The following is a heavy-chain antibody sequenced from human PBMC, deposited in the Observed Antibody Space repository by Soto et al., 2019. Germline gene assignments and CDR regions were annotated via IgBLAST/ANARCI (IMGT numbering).Heavy chain of an antibody. D-gene: IGHD2-2*01. CDR3: ARGLRVKVPAAPRYYYYYYGMDV. Sequence: SETPSLTCAVYGGSFSGYYWSWIRQPPGKGLEWIGEINHSGSTNYNPSLKSRVTISVDTSKNQFSLKLSSVTAADTAVYYCARGLRVKVPAAPRYYYYYYGMDVWGQGTTVTVSS. CDR2: INHSGST. CDR1: GGSFSGYY. J-gene: IGHJ6*01. V-gene: IGHV4-34*01.